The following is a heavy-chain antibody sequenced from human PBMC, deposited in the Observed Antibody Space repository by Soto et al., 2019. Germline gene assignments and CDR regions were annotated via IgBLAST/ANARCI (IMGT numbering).Heavy chain of an antibody. J-gene: IGHJ3*01. Sequence: DVQLVESGGGLIQPGASLRLSCAAFGLTISGKKYVAWVRQAPGKGLEWVSALYDVDGSFYADSVTGRFTTSSDSSKTTGYLQMNDLRPDDTAVYDGATGHEREHAFDVWGQGTTVTISS. CDR3: ATGHEREHAFDV. V-gene: IGHV3-53*01. CDR2: LYDVDGS. D-gene: IGHD1-1*01. CDR1: GLTISGKKY.